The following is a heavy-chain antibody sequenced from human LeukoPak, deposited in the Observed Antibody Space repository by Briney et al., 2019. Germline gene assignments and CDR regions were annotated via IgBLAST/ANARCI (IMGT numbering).Heavy chain of an antibody. CDR1: GFTFSSYE. Sequence: GGSLRLSCAASGFTFSSYEMNWVRQAPGKGLEWVPYISSSGRTFYYADSVKGRFTISRGNGKNSLYLQMNSLRVEDTAVYYCARDSRGSSWFFDYWGQGALVTVSS. D-gene: IGHD6-13*01. CDR3: ARDSRGSSWFFDY. J-gene: IGHJ4*02. V-gene: IGHV3-48*03. CDR2: ISSSGRTF.